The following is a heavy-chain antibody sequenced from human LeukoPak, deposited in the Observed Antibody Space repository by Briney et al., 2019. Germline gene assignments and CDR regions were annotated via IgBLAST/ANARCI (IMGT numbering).Heavy chain of an antibody. Sequence: SETLSLTCAVYGGSFSGYYWSWIRQPPGKGLEWIGEINHSGSTNYNPSLKSRVTISVDTSKNQFSLKLSSVTAADTAVYYCARDYGGNSGNWFDPWGQGTLVTVSS. D-gene: IGHD4-23*01. CDR2: INHSGST. CDR3: ARDYGGNSGNWFDP. CDR1: GGSFSGYY. V-gene: IGHV4-34*01. J-gene: IGHJ5*02.